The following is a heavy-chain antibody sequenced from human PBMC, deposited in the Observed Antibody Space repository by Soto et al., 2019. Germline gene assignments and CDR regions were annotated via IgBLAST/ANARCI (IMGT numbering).Heavy chain of an antibody. CDR3: ARDKGGYSYEY. V-gene: IGHV3-33*01. D-gene: IGHD5-18*01. Sequence: QVQLVESGGGVVQPGRSLRLSCAASGFTFSTYGMHWVRQAPGKGLEWVAAIWYDGDNKYYADSVKGRFTISRDNSKNTLSLQMNSLRAEDTAMYYCARDKGGYSYEYWGQGTLVTVSS. J-gene: IGHJ4*02. CDR2: IWYDGDNK. CDR1: GFTFSTYG.